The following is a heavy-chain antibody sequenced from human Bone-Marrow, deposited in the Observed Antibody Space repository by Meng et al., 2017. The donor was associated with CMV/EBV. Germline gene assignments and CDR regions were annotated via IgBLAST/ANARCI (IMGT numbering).Heavy chain of an antibody. D-gene: IGHD1-14*01. CDR2: MNPNRGNT. V-gene: IGHV1-8*02. CDR3: ARGTRRRSPRPFDD. J-gene: IGHJ4*02. Sequence: ASVKVSCKTSGYSFTAYHIHWVRQATGQGLERMGWMNPNRGNTGYAQKFQGRVTMTRNTSISTAYMVLSSLRSDDTAVYYFARGTRRRSPRPFDDWGQGTLVTVSS. CDR1: GYSFTAYH.